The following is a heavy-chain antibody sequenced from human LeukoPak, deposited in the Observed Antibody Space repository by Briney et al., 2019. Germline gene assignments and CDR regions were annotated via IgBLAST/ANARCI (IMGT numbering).Heavy chain of an antibody. CDR2: IIPIFGTA. V-gene: IGHV1-69*13. CDR3: ASSSFDWLLPSDY. J-gene: IGHJ4*02. CDR1: GGTFSSYA. D-gene: IGHD3-9*01. Sequence: SVKVSCKASGGTFSSYAISWVRQAPGQGLEWMGGIIPIFGTANYAQKFQGRVTITADESTSTAYMELSSLRSENTAVYYCASSSFDWLLPSDYWGQGTLVTVSS.